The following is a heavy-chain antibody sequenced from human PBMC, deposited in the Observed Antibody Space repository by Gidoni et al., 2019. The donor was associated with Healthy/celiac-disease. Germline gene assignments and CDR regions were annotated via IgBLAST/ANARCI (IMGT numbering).Heavy chain of an antibody. CDR2: IHHSGST. CDR3: ARGGGGYSGPGAFDY. CDR1: GGSFSGYY. V-gene: IGHV4-34*01. J-gene: IGHJ4*02. Sequence: QVQLQQWGAGLWKPAETPCLTCAVSGGSFSGYYWSWIRQPPGKGLEWIGEIHHSGSTNYNPSLKSRGTISVDTSKNQFALKVSSVTAADTAVYYCARGGGGYSGPGAFDYWGQGTLVTVSS. D-gene: IGHD5-12*01.